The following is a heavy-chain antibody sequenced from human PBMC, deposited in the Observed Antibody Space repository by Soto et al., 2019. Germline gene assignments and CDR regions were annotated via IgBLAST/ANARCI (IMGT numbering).Heavy chain of an antibody. D-gene: IGHD4-17*01. CDR1: GGSISSGLYY. CDR3: ATADYGDYLYGMDV. V-gene: IGHV4-31*03. CDR2: IYYSGST. J-gene: IGHJ6*02. Sequence: TLSLSFTVSGGSISSGLYYWSGIRQHPGKGLEWIGYIYYSGSTYYNPSLKSRVTISVDTSKNQFSLKLSSVTAADTAVYYCATADYGDYLYGMDVWGQGTTVTFSS.